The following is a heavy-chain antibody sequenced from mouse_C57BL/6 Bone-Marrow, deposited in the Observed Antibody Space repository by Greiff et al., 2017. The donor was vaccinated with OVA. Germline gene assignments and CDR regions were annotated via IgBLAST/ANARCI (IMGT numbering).Heavy chain of an antibody. J-gene: IGHJ1*03. CDR1: GYTFTDYY. D-gene: IGHD2-3*01. V-gene: IGHV1-26*01. CDR2: INPNNGGT. CDR3: ARGYDGYYGWYFDV. Sequence: EVQLQQSGPELVKPGASVKISCKASGYTFTDYYMNWVKQSHGKSLEWIGDINPNNGGTSYNQKFKGKATLTVDKSSSTAYMARRSLTSEDSAVYYCARGYDGYYGWYFDVWGTGTTVTVSS.